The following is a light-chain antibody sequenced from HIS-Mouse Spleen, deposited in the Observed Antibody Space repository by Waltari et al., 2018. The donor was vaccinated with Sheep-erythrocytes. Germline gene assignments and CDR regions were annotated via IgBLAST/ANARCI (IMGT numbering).Light chain of an antibody. J-gene: IGLJ1*01. Sequence: QSALTQPRSVSGSPGQSVTIPCTGTSSDVGGYHYVPWYQPHPGKAPKLMIYDVSKRPSGVPDRFSGSKSGNTASLTISGLQAEDEADYYCCSYAGSYNHVFATGTKVTVL. V-gene: IGLV2-11*01. CDR2: DVS. CDR1: SSDVGGYHY. CDR3: CSYAGSYNHV.